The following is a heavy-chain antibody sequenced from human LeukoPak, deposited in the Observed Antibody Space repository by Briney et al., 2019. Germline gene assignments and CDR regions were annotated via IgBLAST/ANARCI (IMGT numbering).Heavy chain of an antibody. CDR1: GYTLAELS. V-gene: IGHV1-24*01. D-gene: IGHD6-13*01. Sequence: ASVKVSCKVSGYTLAELSMHWVRQAPGKGLEWMGGFDPEDGETIYAQKFQGRVTMTEDTSTDTAYMELSSLRSEDTAVYYCATAAGTGYYYYGMDVWGQGTTVTVSS. CDR2: FDPEDGET. CDR3: ATAAGTGYYYYGMDV. J-gene: IGHJ6*02.